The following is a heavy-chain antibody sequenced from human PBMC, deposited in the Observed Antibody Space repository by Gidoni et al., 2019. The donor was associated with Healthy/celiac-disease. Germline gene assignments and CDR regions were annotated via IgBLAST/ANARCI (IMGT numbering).Heavy chain of an antibody. CDR1: GFTFGDYA. D-gene: IGHD3-9*01. CDR2: IRSKAYGGTT. Sequence: EVQLVESGGGLVQPGRSLRLSCTASGFTFGDYAMSWFRQAPGKGVEWVGFIRSKAYGGTTEYAASVKGRFTISRDDSKSIAYLQMNSLKTEDTAVYYCNSGVYDILTGLDYWGQGTLVTVSS. J-gene: IGHJ4*02. CDR3: NSGVYDILTGLDY. V-gene: IGHV3-49*03.